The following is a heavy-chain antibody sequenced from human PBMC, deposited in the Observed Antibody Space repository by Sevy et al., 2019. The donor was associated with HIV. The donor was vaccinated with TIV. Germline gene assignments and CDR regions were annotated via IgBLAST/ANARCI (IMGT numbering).Heavy chain of an antibody. J-gene: IGHJ4*02. CDR2: ISSSSTI. Sequence: GGSLRLSCAASGFMFSSYEMYWVRQAPGKGLEWILYISSSSTIYYADSVKGRFTISRDNAKNSLYLQMNSLRTDDTAVYYCARDLPPSATTVAHFDYWGPGTLVTVSS. V-gene: IGHV3-48*03. CDR1: GFMFSSYE. D-gene: IGHD4-17*01. CDR3: ARDLPPSATTVAHFDY.